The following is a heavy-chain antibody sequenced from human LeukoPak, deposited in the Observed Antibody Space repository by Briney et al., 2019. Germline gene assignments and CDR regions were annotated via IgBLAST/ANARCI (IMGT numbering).Heavy chain of an antibody. CDR2: INAGNGNT. D-gene: IGHD3-10*01. V-gene: IGHV1-3*01. J-gene: IGHJ4*02. Sequence: VASVKVSCKASGYTFTSYAMHWVRQAPGQRLEWMGWINAGNGNTKYSQKFQGRVTITRDTSASTAYMELSSLRSEDTAVYYCARDYWLGGYYGSGTRFDYWGQGTLVTVSS. CDR3: ARDYWLGGYYGSGTRFDY. CDR1: GYTFTSYA.